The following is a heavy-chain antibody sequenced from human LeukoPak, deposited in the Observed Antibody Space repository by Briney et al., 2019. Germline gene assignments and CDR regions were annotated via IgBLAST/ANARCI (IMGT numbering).Heavy chain of an antibody. CDR1: GFSFSTYW. D-gene: IGHD6-13*01. J-gene: IGHJ5*02. CDR2: IKQDGSEN. Sequence: GGSLRPSCVASGFSFSTYWMSWVRQAPGKGLEWVANIKQDGSENYYVDSVKGRFTISRDNAKNSVYLQMNRLRVEDTAVYYCAKIAAAGTGSGWFDPWGQGTLVTVSS. V-gene: IGHV3-7*01. CDR3: AKIAAAGTGSGWFDP.